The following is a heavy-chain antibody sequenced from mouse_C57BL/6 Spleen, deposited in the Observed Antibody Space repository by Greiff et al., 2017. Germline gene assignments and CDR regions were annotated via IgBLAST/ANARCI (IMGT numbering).Heavy chain of an antibody. V-gene: IGHV7-3*01. CDR1: GFTFTDYY. CDR3: ARGRIPGWFAY. Sequence: EVKVVESGGGLVQPGGSLSLSCAASGFTFTDYYMSWVRQPPGKALEWLGFIRNKANGYTTEYSASVKGRFTISRDNSQSILYLQMNALRAEDSATYYCARGRIPGWFAYWGQGTLVTVSA. CDR2: IRNKANGYTT. J-gene: IGHJ3*01.